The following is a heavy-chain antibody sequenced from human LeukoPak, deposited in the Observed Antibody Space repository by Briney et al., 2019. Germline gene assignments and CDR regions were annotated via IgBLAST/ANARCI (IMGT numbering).Heavy chain of an antibody. CDR2: MNPNSGNT. Sequence: ASVKVSCKASGYTFTSYDINWVRQATGQGLEWMGWMNPNSGNTGYAQKFQGRVTMTRNTSISTAYMELSSLRSEDTAVYYCASGERWLEYPQHWGQGTLVTVSS. D-gene: IGHD5-24*01. CDR1: GYTFTSYD. J-gene: IGHJ1*01. CDR3: ASGERWLEYPQH. V-gene: IGHV1-8*01.